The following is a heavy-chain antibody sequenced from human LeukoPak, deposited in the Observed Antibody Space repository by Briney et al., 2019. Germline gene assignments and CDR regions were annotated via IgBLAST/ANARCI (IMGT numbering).Heavy chain of an antibody. V-gene: IGHV3-53*01. CDR3: ATQWGN. J-gene: IGHJ4*02. CDR2: IYIGGST. Sequence: PGGSLRLSCAASGVTVSSNYMSWVRQAAGKGLGWVSVIYIGGSTDYADSVKDRFTISRDNSKNTLYLQMTSLRAEDTAVYYCATQWGNWGQGTLVTVSS. CDR1: GVTVSSNY. D-gene: IGHD1-26*01.